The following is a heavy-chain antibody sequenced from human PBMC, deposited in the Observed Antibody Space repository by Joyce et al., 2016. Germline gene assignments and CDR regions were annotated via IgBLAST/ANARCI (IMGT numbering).Heavy chain of an antibody. CDR3: AKDRETSAVLDF. Sequence: QAQLVESGGGVVQPGRSLRLSCAVSGFTFRSYGMYWVRQGPGKGLEWVSVISNDGKNKNYADSVKGRFTVSRDNSKKILSLQMNSLRPEDTAVYYCAKDRETSAVLDFWGQGTPVTVSS. V-gene: IGHV3-30*18. D-gene: IGHD6-25*01. CDR2: ISNDGKNK. CDR1: GFTFRSYG. J-gene: IGHJ4*02.